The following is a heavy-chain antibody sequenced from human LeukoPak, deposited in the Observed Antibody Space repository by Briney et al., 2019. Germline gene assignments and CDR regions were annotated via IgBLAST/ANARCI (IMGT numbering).Heavy chain of an antibody. CDR1: GGSFSGYY. J-gene: IGHJ3*02. CDR2: ISSSGSTI. V-gene: IGHV3-11*01. CDR3: ARVIGGDSDDAFDI. D-gene: IGHD2-21*02. Sequence: LSLTCAVYGGSFSGYYWSWIRQAPGKGLEWVSYISSSGSTIYYADSVKGRFTISRDNAKNSLYLQMNSLRAEDTAVYYCARVIGGDSDDAFDIWGQGTLVTVSS.